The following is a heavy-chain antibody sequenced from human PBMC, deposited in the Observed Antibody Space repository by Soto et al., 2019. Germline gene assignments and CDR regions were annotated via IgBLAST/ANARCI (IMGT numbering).Heavy chain of an antibody. Sequence: PGGSLRLSCAASGFIFASYAMTWVLQAPGKGLGWVSVISTGGNTYYADSVKGRFTISRDNSKNTLYLQMNSLRAEDTAIYYCAKTSYDLRDPFDYWGQGTLVTV. CDR3: AKTSYDLRDPFDY. CDR1: GFIFASYA. J-gene: IGHJ4*02. V-gene: IGHV3-23*01. D-gene: IGHD3-3*01. CDR2: ISTGGNT.